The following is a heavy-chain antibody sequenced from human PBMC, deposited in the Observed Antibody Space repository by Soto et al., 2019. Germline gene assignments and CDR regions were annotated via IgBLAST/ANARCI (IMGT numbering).Heavy chain of an antibody. D-gene: IGHD3-22*01. CDR2: INAGNGNT. V-gene: IGHV1-3*05. CDR1: GYTITSYA. J-gene: IGHJ4*02. Sequence: QVQLVQTGAEEKKLGASVKESCKASGYTITSYAIQCKRQTPAQRLEWMGWINAGNGNTKYSQKFQGRDTITRDTSASTAYMELSSLRSEDTAVSYCAAKGLSYYYDSSGLNWGQGTLVTVSS. CDR3: AAKGLSYYYDSSGLN.